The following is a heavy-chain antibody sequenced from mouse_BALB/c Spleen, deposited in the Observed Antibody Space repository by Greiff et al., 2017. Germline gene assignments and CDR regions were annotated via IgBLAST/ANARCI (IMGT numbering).Heavy chain of an antibody. CDR1: GFTFSSYA. CDR3: ARGLYDYWYFDV. Sequence: EVQVVESGGGLVKPGGSLKLSCAASGFTFSSYAMSWVRQTPEKRLEWVASISSGGSTYYPDSVKGRFTISRDNARNILYLQMSSLRSEDTAMYYCARGLYDYWYFDVWGAGTTVTVSS. V-gene: IGHV5-6-5*01. CDR2: ISSGGST. J-gene: IGHJ1*01. D-gene: IGHD2-3*01.